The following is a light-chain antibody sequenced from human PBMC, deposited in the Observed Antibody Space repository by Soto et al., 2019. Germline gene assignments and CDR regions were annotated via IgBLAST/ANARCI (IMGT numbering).Light chain of an antibody. V-gene: IGKV3-20*01. CDR3: QQYGSSPYT. CDR2: GAS. J-gene: IGKJ2*01. CDR1: QSVSSTY. Sequence: EIVLTQSPATLSLSPGERATLSCRASQSVSSTYLAWYQQKPGQAPRLLIYGASSVATGIPDRFSGSGSGTDFTLTISRLEPDDFAVYFCQQYGSSPYTFGQGTKVEIK.